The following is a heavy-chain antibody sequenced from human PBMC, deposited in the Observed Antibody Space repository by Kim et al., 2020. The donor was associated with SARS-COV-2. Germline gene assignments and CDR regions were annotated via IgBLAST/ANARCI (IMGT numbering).Heavy chain of an antibody. CDR3: AKSGMAMAGQGVAFDI. CDR1: GFTVYNNY. J-gene: IGHJ3*02. V-gene: IGHV3-53*01. Sequence: GGSLRLSCAASGFTVYNNYMNWVRQAPGKGLEWVSVIYSGGETYYADSVKGRFTISRDDSKNTLFLHMSSRRADDTALYYCAKSGMAMAGQGVAFDIWGRGTMVTVSS. CDR2: IYSGGET. D-gene: IGHD6-19*01.